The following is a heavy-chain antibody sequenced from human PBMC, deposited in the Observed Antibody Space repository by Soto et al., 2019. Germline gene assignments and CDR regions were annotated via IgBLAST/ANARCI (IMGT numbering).Heavy chain of an antibody. CDR3: ARGLVYSGYVFQRPFDY. CDR2: IYYSGST. J-gene: IGHJ4*02. V-gene: IGHV4-59*01. CDR1: GGSISSYY. Sequence: SETLSLTCTVSGGSISSYYWSWIRQPPGKGLEWIGYIYYSGSTNYNPSLKSRVTISVDTSKNQFSLKLSSVTAADTAVYYCARGLVYSGYVFQRPFDYWGQGTLVTVS. D-gene: IGHD5-12*01.